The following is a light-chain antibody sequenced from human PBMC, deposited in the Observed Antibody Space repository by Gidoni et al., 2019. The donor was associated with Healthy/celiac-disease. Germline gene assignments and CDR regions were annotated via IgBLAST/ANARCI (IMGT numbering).Light chain of an antibody. CDR1: QSLSSY. V-gene: IGKV1-39*01. Sequence: DIQITQSPSSLSASVGDRVTITCRASQSLSSYLTLYKQKPGQAPKLLIYAASSLKSGVPSRFSGSGSGTDFTLTISSLQPEDFATYYCQQCYSTPSTFGQGTKLEIK. CDR3: QQCYSTPST. CDR2: AAS. J-gene: IGKJ2*01.